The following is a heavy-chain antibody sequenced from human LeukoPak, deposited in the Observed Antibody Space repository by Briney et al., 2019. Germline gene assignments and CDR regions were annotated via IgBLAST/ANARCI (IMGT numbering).Heavy chain of an antibody. CDR3: AKDLVIPPFGY. CDR2: ISGSGGST. CDR1: GFTFSSYS. V-gene: IGHV3-23*01. Sequence: PGGSLRLSCAASGFTFSSYSMNWVRQAPGKGPEWVSAISGSGGSTYYADSVKGRFTISRDNSKNTLYLQMNSLRAEDTAVYYCAKDLVIPPFGYWGQGTLVTVSS. D-gene: IGHD2-21*01. J-gene: IGHJ4*02.